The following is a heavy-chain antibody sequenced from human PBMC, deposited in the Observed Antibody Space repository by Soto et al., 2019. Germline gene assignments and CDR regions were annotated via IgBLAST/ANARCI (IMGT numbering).Heavy chain of an antibody. J-gene: IGHJ5*01. CDR3: AKDGDSYGINNWFDS. CDR2: ISYDGGNK. Sequence: QVQLVESGGGVDQPGRSLRLYCAASGFTFSKYAVHWVRQAPGRGLEWVALISYDGGNKNYADSVKGRFTISRDNSKNTLYLQMNRLRSEDTAAYYCAKDGDSYGINNWFDSWGKGTLVTVSS. CDR1: GFTFSKYA. V-gene: IGHV3-30-3*02. D-gene: IGHD5-18*01.